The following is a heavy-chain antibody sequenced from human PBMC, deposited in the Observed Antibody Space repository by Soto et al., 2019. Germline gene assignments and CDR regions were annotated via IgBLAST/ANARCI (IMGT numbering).Heavy chain of an antibody. Sequence: QVQLVESGGGVVQPGRSLRLSCAASGFTFSSYAMHWVRQAPGKGLEWVAVISYDGSNKYYADSVKGRFTISRDNSKNTLYLQMNSLRAEDTAVYYCARDHGSVSYLYGMDVWGQGTTVTVSS. D-gene: IGHD3-10*01. J-gene: IGHJ6*02. CDR3: ARDHGSVSYLYGMDV. V-gene: IGHV3-30-3*01. CDR2: ISYDGSNK. CDR1: GFTFSSYA.